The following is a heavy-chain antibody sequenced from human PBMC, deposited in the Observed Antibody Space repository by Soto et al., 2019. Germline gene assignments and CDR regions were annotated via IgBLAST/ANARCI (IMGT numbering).Heavy chain of an antibody. CDR2: ISGSGGST. CDR3: AKVRRGIAVAGDSSYY. J-gene: IGHJ4*02. D-gene: IGHD6-19*01. V-gene: IGHV3-23*01. Sequence: GGSLRLSCAASGFTFSSYAMSWVRQAPGKGLEWVSAISGSGGSTYYADSVKGRFTISRDNSKNTLYLQMNSLRAEDTAVYYCAKVRRGIAVAGDSSYYCSQGSLVTGSS. CDR1: GFTFSSYA.